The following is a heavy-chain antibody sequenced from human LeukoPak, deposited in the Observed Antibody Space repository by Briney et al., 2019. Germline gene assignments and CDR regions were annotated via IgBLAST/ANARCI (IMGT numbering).Heavy chain of an antibody. J-gene: IGHJ5*02. V-gene: IGHV4-61*10. Sequence: SETLSLTCTVSGGSISSGSYYWSWIRQPAGKGLEWIGYIYYSGSTNYNPSLKSRVTISVDTSKNQFSLKLNSVTAADTAVYYCARVPYGSGSYLFHWFDPWGQGTLVTVSP. CDR3: ARVPYGSGSYLFHWFDP. CDR2: IYYSGST. CDR1: GGSISSGSYY. D-gene: IGHD3-10*01.